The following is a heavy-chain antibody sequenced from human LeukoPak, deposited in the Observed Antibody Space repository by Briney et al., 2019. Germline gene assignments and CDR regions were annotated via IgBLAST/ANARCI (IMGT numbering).Heavy chain of an antibody. CDR3: ARAGLRGDAFDI. J-gene: IGHJ3*02. Sequence: VASVKVSCKASGGTFSSYAISWVRQAPGQGLEWMGRIIPIFGIANYAQKFQGGVTITADKSTSTAYIERSSRRSEDTAVYYCARAGLRGDAFDIWGQGTMVTVSS. V-gene: IGHV1-69*04. CDR1: GGTFSSYA. D-gene: IGHD4-17*01. CDR2: IIPIFGIA.